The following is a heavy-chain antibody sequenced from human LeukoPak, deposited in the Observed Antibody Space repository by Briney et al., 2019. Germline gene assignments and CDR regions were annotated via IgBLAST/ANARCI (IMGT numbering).Heavy chain of an antibody. Sequence: SVKVSCKPPGGTFTNHAISWVRQAPGQGLEWTGGITPIFGTPKYAQKFQGRLTISTDESTSTAYMELSSLTSEDTAVYYCVSTKYYYYYYIDVWGKGTTVTVPS. CDR2: ITPIFGTP. D-gene: IGHD2-8*01. CDR3: VSTKYYYYYYIDV. J-gene: IGHJ6*03. V-gene: IGHV1-69*05. CDR1: GGTFTNHA.